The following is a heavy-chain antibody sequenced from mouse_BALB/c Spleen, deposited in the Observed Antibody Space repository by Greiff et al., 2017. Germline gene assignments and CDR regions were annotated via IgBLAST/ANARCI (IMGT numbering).Heavy chain of an antibody. CDR1: GYSITSDYA. CDR2: ISYSGST. V-gene: IGHV3-2*02. J-gene: IGHJ3*01. CDR3: ARDYGYGFAY. D-gene: IGHD1-2*01. Sequence: VQLKESGPGLVKPSQSLSLTCTVTGYSITSDYAWNWLRQFPGNKLEWMGYISYSGSTSYNPSLKSRISITRDTSKNQFFLQLNSVTTEDTATYYCARDYGYGFAYWGQGTLVTVSA.